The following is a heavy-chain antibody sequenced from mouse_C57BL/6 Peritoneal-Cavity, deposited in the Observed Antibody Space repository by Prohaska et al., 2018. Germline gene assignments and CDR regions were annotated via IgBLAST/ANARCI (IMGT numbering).Heavy chain of an antibody. V-gene: IGHV5-17*01. D-gene: IGHD1-1*01. J-gene: IGHJ1*03. CDR2: ISSGSSTI. CDR3: ATPYYGSSSYWYFDV. CDR1: GFTFSDYG. Sequence: EVQLVESGGGLVKPGGSLKLSCAASGFTFSDYGMHWVRQAPEKGLECVSYISSGSSTIYYADTVKGRCTISRDNAKNTLFLQMTSLRSEDTAMYYCATPYYGSSSYWYFDVWGTGTTVTVSS.